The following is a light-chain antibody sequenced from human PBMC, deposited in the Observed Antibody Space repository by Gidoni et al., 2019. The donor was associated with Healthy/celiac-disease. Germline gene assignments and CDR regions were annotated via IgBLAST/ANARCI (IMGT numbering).Light chain of an antibody. CDR3: QQSYSTFT. CDR2: AAS. V-gene: IGKV1-39*01. CDR1: QSISSY. Sequence: DIQMTQSTSSMSASVGDRVTITCQASQSISSYLNWYQQKPGKAPKPLTYAASSLQSGVPSRFAGRRYGTDFTLTISSLQPEDFATYYCQQSYSTFTFGGGTKVEIK. J-gene: IGKJ4*01.